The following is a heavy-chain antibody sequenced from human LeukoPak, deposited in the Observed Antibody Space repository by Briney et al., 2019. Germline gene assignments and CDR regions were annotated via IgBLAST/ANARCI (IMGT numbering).Heavy chain of an antibody. Sequence: PGGSLRLSCAASGFTFSSYAMSWVRQAPGKGLEWVSAISGSGGSTYYADSVKGRFTISRDNSKNTLYLQMNSLRAEDTAVYYCAKSGAQYSSSWYYFDYWGQGTLVTVSS. CDR3: AKSGAQYSSSWYYFDY. D-gene: IGHD6-13*01. CDR2: ISGSGGST. J-gene: IGHJ4*02. V-gene: IGHV3-23*01. CDR1: GFTFSSYA.